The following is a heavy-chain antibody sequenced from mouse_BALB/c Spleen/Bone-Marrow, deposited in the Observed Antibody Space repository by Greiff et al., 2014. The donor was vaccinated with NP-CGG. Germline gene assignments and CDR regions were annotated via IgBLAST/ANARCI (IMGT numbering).Heavy chain of an antibody. V-gene: IGHV1-54*01. CDR1: GYAFTNYL. CDR2: INSGSGGT. J-gene: IGHJ4*01. D-gene: IGHD2-4*01. Sequence: VQLQQSGAELVRPGTSVKVSCKGSGYAFTNYLIEWVKQRPGQGPEWIGVINSGSGGTKYNEKFKGKATLTADKSSSTAYMQLSSLTSDDSAVYFCARAITDAMDYWGQGTSVTVSS. CDR3: ARAITDAMDY.